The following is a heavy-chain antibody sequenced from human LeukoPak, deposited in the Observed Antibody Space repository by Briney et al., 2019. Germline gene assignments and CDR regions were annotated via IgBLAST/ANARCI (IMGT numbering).Heavy chain of an antibody. CDR3: ARDLNIAMTTPGYYYYYYMDV. D-gene: IGHD5-18*01. V-gene: IGHV3-48*01. CDR2: IRSSSSTI. J-gene: IGHJ6*03. Sequence: GGSLTLSCAASGFSFSSYSMNWVRQAPGKGLEWVSYIRSSSSTIYSSPIYGADSLKGRFTISRDIAKNSLYLQMNSLRAEDTAVYYCARDLNIAMTTPGYYYYYYMDVWGKGTTVTVSS. CDR1: GFSFSSYS.